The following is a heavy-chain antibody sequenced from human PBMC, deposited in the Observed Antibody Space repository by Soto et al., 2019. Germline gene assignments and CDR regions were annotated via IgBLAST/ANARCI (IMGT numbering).Heavy chain of an antibody. CDR3: ARDPRMYYYDRSGYFYY. J-gene: IGHJ4*02. CDR1: GYTFTSYG. D-gene: IGHD3-22*01. Sequence: ASVKVACKASGYTFTSYGISWVRQAPGQGLEWTGWISAYNGNTNYAQKLQGRVTMTTDTSTSTAYMELRSLRSDDTAVYYCARDPRMYYYDRSGYFYYWGQRTSVTVSA. V-gene: IGHV1-18*01. CDR2: ISAYNGNT.